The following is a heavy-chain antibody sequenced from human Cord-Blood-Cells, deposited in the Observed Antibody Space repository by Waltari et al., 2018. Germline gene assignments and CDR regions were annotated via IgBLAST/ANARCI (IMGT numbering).Heavy chain of an antibody. CDR2: IWYDGSNK. CDR3: ARDNSGSYFDY. Sequence: QVQLVESGGGVVQPGRSLRLSCAASGFAFSSYGMAWVRQAPGKGLEWVAVIWYDGSNKYYADSVKGRFTISRDNSKNTLYLQMNSLRAEDTAVYYCARDNSGSYFDYWGQGTLVTVSS. D-gene: IGHD1-26*01. V-gene: IGHV3-33*01. J-gene: IGHJ4*02. CDR1: GFAFSSYG.